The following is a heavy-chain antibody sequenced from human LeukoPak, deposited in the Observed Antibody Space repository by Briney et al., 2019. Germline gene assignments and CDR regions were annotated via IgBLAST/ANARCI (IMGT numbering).Heavy chain of an antibody. D-gene: IGHD3/OR15-3a*01. V-gene: IGHV3-7*03. J-gene: IGHJ4*02. CDR3: ATSYDMGWLIGY. CDR1: GFTFGDTW. Sequence: GGPLRLSCAASGFTFGDTWMNWVRQVPGQGLEWVANIKQDGSEKFYVASVKGRFTISRDNGKSSLYLQMNSLRAEDTALYYCATSYDMGWLIGYWGQGTLVTVSS. CDR2: IKQDGSEK.